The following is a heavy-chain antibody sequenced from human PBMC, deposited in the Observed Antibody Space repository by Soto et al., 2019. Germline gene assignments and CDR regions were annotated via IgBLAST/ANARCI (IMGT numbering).Heavy chain of an antibody. CDR2: ISYDGSNK. J-gene: IGHJ4*02. Sequence: QVQLVESGGGVVQPGRSLRLSCAASGFTFSSYAMHWVRQAPGKGLEWVAVISYDGSNKYYADSVKGRFTISRDNSKNTLYLQMNSLRAEDTAVYYCASPHSSGWYEGEKFDYWGQGTLVTVSS. CDR3: ASPHSSGWYEGEKFDY. CDR1: GFTFSSYA. V-gene: IGHV3-30-3*01. D-gene: IGHD6-19*01.